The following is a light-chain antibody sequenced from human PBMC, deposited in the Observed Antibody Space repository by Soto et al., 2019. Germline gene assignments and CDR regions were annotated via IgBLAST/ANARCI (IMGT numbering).Light chain of an antibody. CDR3: QHYNSYSEA. Sequence: IHMTLSSSTVSGSVGHRVTIACRASQTISSWLAWYQQKQGKAPKLLIYKASTLKSGVPSRFSGSGYGTEFNLTISSLQTDDFATYYCQHYNSYSEAFGQGTKVDIK. CDR1: QTISSW. CDR2: KAS. V-gene: IGKV1-5*03. J-gene: IGKJ1*01.